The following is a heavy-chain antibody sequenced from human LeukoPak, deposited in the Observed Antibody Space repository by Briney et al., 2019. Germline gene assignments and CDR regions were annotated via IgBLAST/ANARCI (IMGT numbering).Heavy chain of an antibody. Sequence: ASVKVSCKASGYTFVGYYLHWVRQAPGQGLEWMAWIDPYTGNTHYAQKFQGRITVTRDTSISTTYMELSWLTSDDAALYYCAREYSASEHWGQGTLVTVSS. V-gene: IGHV1-2*02. J-gene: IGHJ1*01. D-gene: IGHD5-12*01. CDR1: GYTFVGYY. CDR2: IDPYTGNT. CDR3: AREYSASEH.